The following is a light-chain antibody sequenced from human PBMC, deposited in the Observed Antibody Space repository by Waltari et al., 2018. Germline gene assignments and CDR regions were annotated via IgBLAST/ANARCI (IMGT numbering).Light chain of an antibody. CDR2: RSD. Sequence: QSELTQPPSASGTPGQKVTISCSGRYSNVGNNVVNWYQQFPGTAPKLLIYRSDQRPSGVPDRVSGSKSGTSASLAIIGLRSDDEADYYCASWDDSLNGRWVFGGGTKLTVL. CDR1: YSNVGNNV. V-gene: IGLV1-44*01. CDR3: ASWDDSLNGRWV. J-gene: IGLJ2*01.